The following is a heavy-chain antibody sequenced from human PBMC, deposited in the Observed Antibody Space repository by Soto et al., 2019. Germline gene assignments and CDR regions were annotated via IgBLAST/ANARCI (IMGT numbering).Heavy chain of an antibody. Sequence: NPSETLSLTCTVSGGSISSYYWSWIRQPAGKGLEWIGRIYTSGSTNYNPSLKSRVTMSVDTSKNQFSLKLSSVTAADTAVYFCAREGGESSDGLYYFDSWGQGSLVTVSS. J-gene: IGHJ4*02. CDR2: IYTSGST. V-gene: IGHV4-4*07. CDR3: AREGGESSDGLYYFDS. CDR1: GGSISSYY. D-gene: IGHD3-16*01.